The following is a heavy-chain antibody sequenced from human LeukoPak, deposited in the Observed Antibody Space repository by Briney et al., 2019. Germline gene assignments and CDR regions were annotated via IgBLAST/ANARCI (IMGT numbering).Heavy chain of an antibody. CDR2: ISSSSSTI. Sequence: GGSLRLSCAASGFTFSSYSMNWVRQAPGKGLEWVSYISSSSSTIYYADSVKGRFTISRDNAKNSLYLQMNSLRVEDTALYYCARVSSWYDGGYFEHWGQGTLVTVSS. V-gene: IGHV3-48*01. D-gene: IGHD6-13*01. CDR3: ARVSSWYDGGYFEH. J-gene: IGHJ4*02. CDR1: GFTFSSYS.